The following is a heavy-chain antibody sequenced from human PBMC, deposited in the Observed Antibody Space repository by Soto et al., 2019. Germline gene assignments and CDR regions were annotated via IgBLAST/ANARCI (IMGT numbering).Heavy chain of an antibody. CDR2: IYYSGST. CDR3: ASSSYGDSQNFDY. V-gene: IGHV4-59*01. J-gene: IGHJ4*02. Sequence: SETLALACTVSGGSISSYYWSWIRQPPGKGLEWIGYIYYSGSTNYIPSLKSRVTISVDTSKNQFSLKLSSVTAADTAVYYCASSSYGDSQNFDYWGQGTLVTVSS. CDR1: GGSISSYY. D-gene: IGHD4-17*01.